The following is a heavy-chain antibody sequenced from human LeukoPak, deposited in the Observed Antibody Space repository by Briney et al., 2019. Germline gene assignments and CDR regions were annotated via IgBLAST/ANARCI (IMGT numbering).Heavy chain of an antibody. CDR1: GGTFSSYA. V-gene: IGHV1-69*13. CDR3: ARGYCSSTSCYAGIFWFDP. Sequence: ASVKVSCKASGGTFSSYAISWVRQAPGQGLEWMGGIIPIFGTANYAQKFQGRVTITADESTSTAYMELSSLRSEDTAVYYCARGYCSSTSCYAGIFWFDPWGQGTLVTVSS. J-gene: IGHJ5*02. CDR2: IIPIFGTA. D-gene: IGHD2-2*01.